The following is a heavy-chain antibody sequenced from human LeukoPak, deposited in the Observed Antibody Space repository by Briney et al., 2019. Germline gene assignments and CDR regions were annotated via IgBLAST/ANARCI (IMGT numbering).Heavy chain of an antibody. CDR1: GFTFSSYA. Sequence: PGGSLRLSCAASGFTFSSYAMGWVRQAPGKGLEWVSSITGSGDSTYYADSVKGRFTISRDNFKNTLYLQMNSLRAEDTAVYYCAKDDAGAAGDYWGQGTLVTVSS. D-gene: IGHD6-13*01. CDR3: AKDDAGAAGDY. V-gene: IGHV3-23*01. CDR2: ITGSGDST. J-gene: IGHJ4*02.